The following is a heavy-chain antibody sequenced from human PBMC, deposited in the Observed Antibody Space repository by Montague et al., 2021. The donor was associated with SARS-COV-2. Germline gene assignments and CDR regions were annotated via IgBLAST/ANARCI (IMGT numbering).Heavy chain of an antibody. CDR3: ARTSASSDY. Sequence: CAISGDSVSRNSAAWNWIRQSPSRGLPRLGRTYYRSKWYNDYAVSVKSRITINPDTSKNQISLQLNSVTPEDTAVYYCARTSASSDYWGQGTLVTVSS. CDR1: GDSVSRNSAA. D-gene: IGHD1-26*01. CDR2: TYYRSKWYN. V-gene: IGHV6-1*01. J-gene: IGHJ4*02.